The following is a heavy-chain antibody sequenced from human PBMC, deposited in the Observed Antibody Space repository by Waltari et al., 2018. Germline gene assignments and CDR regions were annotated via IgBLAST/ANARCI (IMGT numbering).Heavy chain of an antibody. Sequence: QVQLVQSGAEVTKPGSSVKVSCKASGGTFSSYPIRCVRQAPGQGLEWMGRIIPILGIANYAQKFQGRVTITADKSTSTAYMELSSLRSEDTAVYYCARTTVTPDAFDIWGQGTMVTVSS. CDR1: GGTFSSYP. V-gene: IGHV1-69*02. D-gene: IGHD4-17*01. CDR3: ARTTVTPDAFDI. J-gene: IGHJ3*02. CDR2: IIPILGIA.